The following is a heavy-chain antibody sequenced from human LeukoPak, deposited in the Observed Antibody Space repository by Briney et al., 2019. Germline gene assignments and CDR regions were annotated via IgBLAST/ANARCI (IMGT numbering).Heavy chain of an antibody. D-gene: IGHD6-13*01. V-gene: IGHV4-4*09. Sequence: SETLSLTCTVSGGSISSYYWSWIRQPPGKGLEWIGYIYTSGSTNYNPSLKSRVTISVDTSKNQFSLKLSSVTAADTAVYYCARHGGSEQQLANDAFDIWGQGTMVTVSP. CDR2: IYTSGST. CDR1: GGSISSYY. J-gene: IGHJ3*02. CDR3: ARHGGSEQQLANDAFDI.